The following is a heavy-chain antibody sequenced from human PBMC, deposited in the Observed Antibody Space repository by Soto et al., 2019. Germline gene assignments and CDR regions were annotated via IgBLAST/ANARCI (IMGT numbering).Heavy chain of an antibody. J-gene: IGHJ6*02. CDR1: GFTFSNAW. CDR2: IKSKTDGGTT. V-gene: IGHV3-15*01. Sequence: EVQLVESGGGLVKPGGSLRLSCAASGFTFSNAWMSWVRQAPGKGLEWVGRIKSKTDGGTTDYAAPVKGRFTISRDDSKNTLYLQVNSLKTEDTAVYYCTTDISSSWYYYYGMDVWGQGTTVTVSS. D-gene: IGHD6-13*01. CDR3: TTDISSSWYYYYGMDV.